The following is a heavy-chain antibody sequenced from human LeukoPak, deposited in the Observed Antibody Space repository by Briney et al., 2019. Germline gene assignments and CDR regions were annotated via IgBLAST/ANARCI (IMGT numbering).Heavy chain of an antibody. CDR3: ARAEGDYYDSSGYPD. D-gene: IGHD3-22*01. CDR1: GFTFSSYT. Sequence: GGSLRLSCAASGFTFSSYTMNWVRQAPGKGLEWLSSITSSSSYIYYADSLKGRFTISRDNAKNSLYLQMNSLRAEDTAVYYCARAEGDYYDSSGYPDWGQGTLVTVSS. V-gene: IGHV3-21*01. J-gene: IGHJ4*02. CDR2: ITSSSSYI.